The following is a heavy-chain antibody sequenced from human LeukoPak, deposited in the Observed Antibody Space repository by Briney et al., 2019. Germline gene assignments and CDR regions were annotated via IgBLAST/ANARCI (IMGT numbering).Heavy chain of an antibody. J-gene: IGHJ4*02. Sequence: PSETLSLTCTVSGGSISSYYWSWIRQPPGKGLEWIGYIYYSGSTNYNPSLKSRVTISVDTSKNQFSLKLSSVTAADTAVYYCARTVPPDSSWYPYFDYWGQGTLVTVSS. CDR2: IYYSGST. D-gene: IGHD6-13*01. V-gene: IGHV4-59*01. CDR1: GGSISSYY. CDR3: ARTVPPDSSWYPYFDY.